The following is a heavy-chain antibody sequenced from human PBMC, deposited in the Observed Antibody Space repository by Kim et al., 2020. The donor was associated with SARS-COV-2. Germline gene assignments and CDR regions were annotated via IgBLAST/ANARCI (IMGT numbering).Heavy chain of an antibody. CDR3: DKGSTMWSFGCDY. V-gene: IGHV3-23*01. J-gene: IGHJ1*01. D-gene: IGHD2-21*01. Sequence: YAHSVKGRCTISRDNTENTVQLQLKSLRAGDTAVYYCDKGSTMWSFGCDYWGQGTRVIVSS.